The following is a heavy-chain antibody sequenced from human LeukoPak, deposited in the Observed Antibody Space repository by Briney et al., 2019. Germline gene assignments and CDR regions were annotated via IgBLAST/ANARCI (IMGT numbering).Heavy chain of an antibody. J-gene: IGHJ6*03. V-gene: IGHV3-11*01. CDR1: GFTVSSNY. D-gene: IGHD3-10*01. Sequence: GGSLRLSCTASGFTVSSNYMSWVRQAPGKGLEWVSYISSSGSTIYYADSVKGRFTISRDNAKNSLYLQMNSLRAEDTAVYYCARAVPMVRGVVSAADYMDVWGKGTTVTISS. CDR3: ARAVPMVRGVVSAADYMDV. CDR2: ISSSGSTI.